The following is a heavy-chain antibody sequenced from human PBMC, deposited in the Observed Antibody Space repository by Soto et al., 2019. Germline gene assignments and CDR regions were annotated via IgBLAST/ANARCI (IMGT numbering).Heavy chain of an antibody. D-gene: IGHD6-25*01. CDR1: GYTFTSYG. J-gene: IGHJ6*03. CDR2: ISAYHGNI. Sequence: QVQLVQSGAEVKKPGASVKVSCKASGYTFTSYGISWVRQAPGQGLEWMGWISAYHGNINYAQKLQGRVTMTTDTSTSTAYMELRSLRSDDTAVYYCARLPRGSQNYYYYYMDVWGKGTTVTVSS. V-gene: IGHV1-18*01. CDR3: ARLPRGSQNYYYYYMDV.